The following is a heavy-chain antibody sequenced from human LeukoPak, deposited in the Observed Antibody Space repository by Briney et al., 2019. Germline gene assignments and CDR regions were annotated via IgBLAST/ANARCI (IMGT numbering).Heavy chain of an antibody. CDR2: IYHSGST. CDR1: GGSISSGGYS. V-gene: IGHV4-30-2*01. Sequence: PSETLSLTCAVSGGSISSGGYSWSWIRQPPGKGLEWIGYIYHSGSTYYNPSLKSRVTISVDTSKNQFSLKLSSVTAADTAVYYCARVPQGGYYSNWFDPWGQGTLVTVSS. D-gene: IGHD3-22*01. CDR3: ARVPQGGYYSNWFDP. J-gene: IGHJ5*02.